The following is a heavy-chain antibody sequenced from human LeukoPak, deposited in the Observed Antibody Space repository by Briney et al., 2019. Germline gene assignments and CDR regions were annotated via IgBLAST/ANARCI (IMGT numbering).Heavy chain of an antibody. CDR1: GFTFSSYA. J-gene: IGHJ6*03. D-gene: IGHD3-3*01. CDR2: ISGSGGST. V-gene: IGHV3-23*01. CDR3: AKGRAIFGVADYYYMDV. Sequence: GGSLRLSCAASGFTFSSYAMNWVRQAPGKGLEWVSAISGSGGSTYYAGSVKGRFTISRDNSKNTLYLQMNSLRAEDTAVYYCAKGRAIFGVADYYYMDVWGKGTTVTVSS.